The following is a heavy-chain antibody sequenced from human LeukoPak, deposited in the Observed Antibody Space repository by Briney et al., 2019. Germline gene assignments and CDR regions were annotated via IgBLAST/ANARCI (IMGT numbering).Heavy chain of an antibody. CDR1: GFTFGGFT. Sequence: GGSLRLSCAASGFTFGGFTMNWVRQAPGKGLECVASISASNTYIDYSESVKGRFTVSGDNAKNSVYLQMNSLRVEDTARYYCVREGERWQQLLLDYWGQGTLVTVSS. J-gene: IGHJ4*02. D-gene: IGHD5-24*01. CDR2: ISASNTYI. CDR3: VREGERWQQLLLDY. V-gene: IGHV3-21*01.